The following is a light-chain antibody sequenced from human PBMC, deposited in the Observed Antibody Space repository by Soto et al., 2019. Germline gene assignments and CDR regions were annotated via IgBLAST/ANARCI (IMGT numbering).Light chain of an antibody. CDR3: AAWDDSLNGYV. Sequence: SGLTQPPSASGTPGQRVTSSCSGSSANIGSNAVNWYQQFPGTAPKLLIYSNKQRPSGVPDRFSGSKSGTSAPLAISGLQSEDDADYYCAAWDDSLNGYVFGIGTKVTLL. CDR2: SNK. V-gene: IGLV1-44*01. J-gene: IGLJ1*01. CDR1: SANIGSNA.